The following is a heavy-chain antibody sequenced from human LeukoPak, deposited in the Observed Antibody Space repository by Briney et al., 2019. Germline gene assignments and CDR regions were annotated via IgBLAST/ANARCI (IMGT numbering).Heavy chain of an antibody. D-gene: IGHD3-16*01. CDR3: ASWGAGGNS. Sequence: PGGSLRLSCGASGFTLSTYWMSWVRQVPGKGLDWVANINPDGSGKRYVDSVKGRFTIARDNADNSLSLQMNSLRAEDTAVYYCASWGAGGNSWGQGTLVTVSS. CDR2: INPDGSGK. CDR1: GFTLSTYW. J-gene: IGHJ4*02. V-gene: IGHV3-7*01.